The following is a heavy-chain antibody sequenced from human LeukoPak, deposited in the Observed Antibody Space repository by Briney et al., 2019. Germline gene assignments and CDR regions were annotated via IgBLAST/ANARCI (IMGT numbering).Heavy chain of an antibody. Sequence: GGSLRLSCAASGFTFSDYYMSWIRQAPGKGLEWVSYIRSSGSTIYYADSVKGRFTISRDNAKNSLYLQMNSLRAEDAAVYYCARVSAGVIGMKDVFDIWGQGTMVTVSS. CDR2: IRSSGSTI. J-gene: IGHJ3*02. CDR1: GFTFSDYY. V-gene: IGHV3-11*01. D-gene: IGHD3-16*02. CDR3: ARVSAGVIGMKDVFDI.